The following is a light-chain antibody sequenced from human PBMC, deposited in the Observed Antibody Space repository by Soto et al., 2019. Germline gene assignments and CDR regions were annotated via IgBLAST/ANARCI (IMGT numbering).Light chain of an antibody. CDR1: SSNIESNT. Sequence: QSVLTQPPSASGTPGQRVTISCSGSSSNIESNTVTWYQQLPGTAPQLVIYSNYDRPSGVPDRFSGSTSGTSASLVIRGLQSEDEADYYCAAWDDILNGYVFGGGTKLTVL. V-gene: IGLV1-44*01. CDR2: SNY. J-gene: IGLJ1*01. CDR3: AAWDDILNGYV.